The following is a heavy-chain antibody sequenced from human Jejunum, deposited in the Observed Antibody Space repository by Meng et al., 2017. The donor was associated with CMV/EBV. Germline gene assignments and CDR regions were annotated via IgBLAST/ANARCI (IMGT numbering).Heavy chain of an antibody. CDR1: DSFINRNW. CDR3: VRGTLGYCSSSSCLPDY. CDR2: IYHSGRT. D-gene: IGHD2-2*01. J-gene: IGHJ4*02. Sequence: DSFINRNWWPWVRQPPGKGLEWIGAIYHSGRTNYNPSLKNRVSISLDKSQRQFSLRLTAVTAADTAVYYCVRGTLGYCSSSSCLPDYWGQGILVTVSS. V-gene: IGHV4-4*02.